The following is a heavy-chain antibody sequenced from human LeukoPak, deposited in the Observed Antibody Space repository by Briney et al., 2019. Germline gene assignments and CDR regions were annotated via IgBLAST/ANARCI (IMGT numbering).Heavy chain of an antibody. Sequence: PGGSLRLSCAASGFTVSSNYMSWVRQAPGKGLEWVSVIYSGGITYYADSVKGRFTISRDISKNTVYLQMNSLRAEDTAVYYCARDGVGTPYYYYGMDVWXXXXTVTVSS. CDR2: IYSGGIT. CDR3: ARDGVGTPYYYYGMDV. V-gene: IGHV3-66*01. D-gene: IGHD4-23*01. CDR1: GFTVSSNY. J-gene: IGHJ6*01.